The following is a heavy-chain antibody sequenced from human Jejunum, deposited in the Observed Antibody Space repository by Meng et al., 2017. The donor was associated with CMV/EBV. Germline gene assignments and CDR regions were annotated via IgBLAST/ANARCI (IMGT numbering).Heavy chain of an antibody. CDR1: GSYY. V-gene: IGHV4-31*02. CDR2: IYYSGIT. J-gene: IGHJ6*02. D-gene: IGHD6-19*01. CDR3: ARRSGYNSGWYMNYYGLDV. Sequence: GSYYWGWIRHLPGKGLEWIGYIYYSGITYYNPSLRSRVTMSIDTSKNQFSLRLSSVTAADAALYYCARRSGYNSGWYMNYYGLDVWGQGTTVTVSS.